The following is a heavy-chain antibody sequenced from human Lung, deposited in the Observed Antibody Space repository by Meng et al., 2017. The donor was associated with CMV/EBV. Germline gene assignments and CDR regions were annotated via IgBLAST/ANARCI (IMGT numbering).Heavy chain of an antibody. Sequence: GGSLRLSCAASGFTFNSYAMNGVRQAPGKGLEWVSYISETSSYIYYADSVKGRFTISRDNANKSLYLQMNSLRADDTAHYYCVRDGKYSWGQGTLVTVSS. D-gene: IGHD1-26*01. CDR3: VRDGKYS. J-gene: IGHJ4*02. V-gene: IGHV3-21*01. CDR1: GFTFNSYA. CDR2: ISETSSYI.